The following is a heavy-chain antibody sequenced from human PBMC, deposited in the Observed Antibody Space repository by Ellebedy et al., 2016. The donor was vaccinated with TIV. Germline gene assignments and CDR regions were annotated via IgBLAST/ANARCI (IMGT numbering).Heavy chain of an antibody. CDR2: INSDGSST. Sequence: GGSLRLSXAASGFTFSSYWMHWVRQAPGKGLVWVSRINSDGSSTSYADSVKGRFTISRDNAKNTLYLQMNSLRAEDTAVYYCARSRALAARPLGGYWGQGTLVTVSS. CDR3: ARSRALAARPLGGY. CDR1: GFTFSSYW. V-gene: IGHV3-74*01. D-gene: IGHD6-6*01. J-gene: IGHJ4*02.